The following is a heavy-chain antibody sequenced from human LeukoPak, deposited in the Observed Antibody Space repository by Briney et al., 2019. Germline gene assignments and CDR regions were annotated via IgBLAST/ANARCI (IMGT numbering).Heavy chain of an antibody. D-gene: IGHD6-19*01. CDR3: ARGMRVAANWFDP. J-gene: IGHJ5*02. CDR2: INQDGGVQ. Sequence: PGGSLRLSCAASGFTFSSHWMNWGRPAPGEGLEWVADINQDGGVQYYVDSVKGRFTIPRDNAENSLYLQMNSLRAEDTAVYYCARGMRVAANWFDPWGQGTLVTVSS. CDR1: GFTFSSHW. V-gene: IGHV3-7*04.